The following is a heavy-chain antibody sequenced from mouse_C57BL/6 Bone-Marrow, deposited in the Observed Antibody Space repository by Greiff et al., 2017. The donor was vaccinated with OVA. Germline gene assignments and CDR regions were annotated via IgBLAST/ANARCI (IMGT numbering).Heavy chain of an antibody. CDR1: GYTFTSYW. CDR2: IHPNSGST. V-gene: IGHV1-64*01. Sequence: QVQLQQPGAELVKPGASVKLSCKASGYTFTSYWMHWVKQRPGQGLEWIGMIHPNSGSTNYNEKFKSKATLTVDKSSSTAYMQLSSLTSEDSAVYYCAREEDESLYYFDYWGQGTTLTVSS. J-gene: IGHJ2*01. CDR3: AREEDESLYYFDY.